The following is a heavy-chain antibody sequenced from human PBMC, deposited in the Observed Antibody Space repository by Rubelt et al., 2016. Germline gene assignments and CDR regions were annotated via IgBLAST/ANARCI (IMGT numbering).Heavy chain of an antibody. D-gene: IGHD3-10*01. CDR2: ISAYNGNT. CDR3: ARCYGSGSYGNWFDP. V-gene: IGHV1-18*01. Sequence: QVQLVQSGAEVKKPGASVKVSCKASGYTFTSYGISWVRQAPGQGLEWMGWISAYNGNTNYAQKHQGRATRTTDAATGTAYMGLRGLRSDDAAVYYCARCYGSGSYGNWFDPWGQGTLVTVSS. CDR1: GYTFTSYG. J-gene: IGHJ5*02.